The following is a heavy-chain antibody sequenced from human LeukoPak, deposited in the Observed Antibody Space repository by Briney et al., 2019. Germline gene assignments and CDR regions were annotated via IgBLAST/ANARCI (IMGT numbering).Heavy chain of an antibody. Sequence: PGGSLRLSCAASGFTLSSYAMSGVRQAPGKGLGGVSAISGSGGSTYYADSVKGRFTISRDNSKNTLYLQMNSLRAEDTAVYYCAKESEDSSGYQDWGQGTLVTVSS. CDR2: ISGSGGST. CDR3: AKESEDSSGYQD. D-gene: IGHD3-22*01. CDR1: GFTLSSYA. V-gene: IGHV3-23*01. J-gene: IGHJ4*02.